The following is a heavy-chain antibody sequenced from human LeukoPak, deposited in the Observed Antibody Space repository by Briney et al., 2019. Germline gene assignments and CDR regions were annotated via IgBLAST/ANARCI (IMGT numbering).Heavy chain of an antibody. J-gene: IGHJ4*02. Sequence: PSETLSPTCTVSGGSISGYYWSWIRQPPGKGLEWIGYMYYGGNTNYNPSLESRVTISVDTSKNQFSLKLSSVTAADTAVYYCARGPTISSGWYYYFHYWGQGTLVTVSS. V-gene: IGHV4-59*01. CDR1: GGSISGYY. CDR2: MYYGGNT. CDR3: ARGPTISSGWYYYFHY. D-gene: IGHD6-19*01.